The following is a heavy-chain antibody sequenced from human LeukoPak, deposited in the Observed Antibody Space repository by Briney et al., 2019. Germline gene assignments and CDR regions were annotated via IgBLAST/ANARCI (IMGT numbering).Heavy chain of an antibody. CDR3: ARQRGSNQGIAVAGTANWFDP. CDR1: GFTFSSYW. D-gene: IGHD6-19*01. CDR2: IWYDGSNK. Sequence: GGSLRLSCTVSGFTFSSYWMTWVRQAPGKGLEWVAVIWYDGSNKYYADSVKGRFTISRDNSKNTLYLQMNSLRAEDTAVYYCARQRGSNQGIAVAGTANWFDPWGQGTLVTVSS. V-gene: IGHV3-33*08. J-gene: IGHJ5*02.